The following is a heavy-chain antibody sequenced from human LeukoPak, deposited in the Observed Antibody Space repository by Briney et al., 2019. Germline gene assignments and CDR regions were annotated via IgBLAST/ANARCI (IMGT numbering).Heavy chain of an antibody. CDR2: INPSGGST. CDR1: GYTFTSYY. CDR3: ARGTTRYSGSYLSPPWFDP. D-gene: IGHD1-26*01. Sequence: GASVKVSCKASGYTFTSYYMHWVRQAPGRGLEWMGIINPSGGSTSYAQKFQGRVTMTRDTSTSTVYMELSSLRSEDTAVYYCARGTTRYSGSYLSPPWFDPWGQGTLVTVSS. J-gene: IGHJ5*02. V-gene: IGHV1-46*01.